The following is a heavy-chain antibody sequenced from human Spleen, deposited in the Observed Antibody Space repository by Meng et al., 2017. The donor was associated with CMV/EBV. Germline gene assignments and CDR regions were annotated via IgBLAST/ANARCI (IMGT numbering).Heavy chain of an antibody. CDR3: AHTPYDPSGYSPAFHI. Sequence: SGPTLVKPTQTLTLTCTFSGFSLNTIGLGVGWIRQPPGKALEWLALIYWNDDKRYSPSLKNGLTISKDTSNNQVVLTMANMDPVDTATYSCAHTPYDPSGYSPAFHIWGQGTMVTVSS. J-gene: IGHJ3*02. CDR1: GFSLNTIGLG. CDR2: IYWNDDK. V-gene: IGHV2-5*01. D-gene: IGHD3-22*01.